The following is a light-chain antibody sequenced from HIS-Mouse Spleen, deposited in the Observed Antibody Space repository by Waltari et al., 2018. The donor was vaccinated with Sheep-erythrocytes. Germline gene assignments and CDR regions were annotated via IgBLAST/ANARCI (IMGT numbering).Light chain of an antibody. V-gene: IGKV1-39*01. CDR1: QSISSY. Sequence: DIQMTQSPSSLSASVGDRVTITCRASQSISSYLNWYQQKPRKAPTLLIYAASSLQSGVPSRFSGSGSGTDFTLTISSLQPEDFATYYCQQSYSTPPTFGGGTKVEIK. J-gene: IGKJ4*01. CDR3: QQSYSTPPT. CDR2: AAS.